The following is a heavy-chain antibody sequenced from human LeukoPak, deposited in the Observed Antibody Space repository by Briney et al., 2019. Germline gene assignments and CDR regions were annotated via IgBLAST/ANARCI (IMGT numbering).Heavy chain of an antibody. CDR3: AGGFLEWFIGYYYYMDV. J-gene: IGHJ6*03. CDR1: GGSISSHY. D-gene: IGHD3-3*01. V-gene: IGHV4-59*11. CDR2: IYYSGST. Sequence: SETLSLTCTVSGGSISSHYWGWIRQPPGKGLEWIGYIYYSGSTNYNPSLKSRVTISVDTSKNQFSLKLSSVTAADTAVYYCAGGFLEWFIGYYYYMDVWGKGTTVTVSS.